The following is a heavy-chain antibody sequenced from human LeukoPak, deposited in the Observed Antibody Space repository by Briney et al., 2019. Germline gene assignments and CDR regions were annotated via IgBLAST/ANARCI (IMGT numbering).Heavy chain of an antibody. V-gene: IGHV3-9*01. J-gene: IGHJ4*02. CDR3: AKDREAADGIVDY. D-gene: IGHD2-21*01. CDR2: ISWNSGSI. CDR1: GFTFGDYA. Sequence: GGSLRLSCAASGFTFGDYAMHWVRQAPGKGLEWVSGISWNSGSIDYADSVRGRFTISRDNAKNSLYLQMNSLRAEDTALYYCAKDREAADGIVDYWGQGTLVTVSS.